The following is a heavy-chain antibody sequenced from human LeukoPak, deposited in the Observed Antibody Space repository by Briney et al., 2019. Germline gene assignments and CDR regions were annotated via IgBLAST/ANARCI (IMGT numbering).Heavy chain of an antibody. Sequence: SETLSLTCTVSGGSISSSSYYWGWIRQPPGKGLEWIGSIYYSGSTYYNPSLKSRVTMSVDTSKNQFSLKLSSVTAADTAVYYCARDFTGYYGSGSYWLGFEYNWFDPWGQGTLVTVSS. V-gene: IGHV4-39*07. D-gene: IGHD3-10*01. CDR1: GGSISSSSYY. CDR3: ARDFTGYYGSGSYWLGFEYNWFDP. J-gene: IGHJ5*02. CDR2: IYYSGST.